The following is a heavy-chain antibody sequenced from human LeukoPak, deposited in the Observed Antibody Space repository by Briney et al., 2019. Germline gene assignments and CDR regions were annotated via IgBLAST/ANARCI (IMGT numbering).Heavy chain of an antibody. CDR3: ARERGGGYCSGGSCDDDAFDI. CDR2: INPKSGGT. CDR1: GYTFTGYY. V-gene: IGHV1-2*02. Sequence: ASVKVSCKASGYTFTGYYMHWVRQAPGQGLEWMGWINPKSGGTNYAQKFQGRVTMTRDTSISTAYMELSRLRSDDTAVYYCARERGGGYCSGGSCDDDAFDIWGQGTMVTVSS. J-gene: IGHJ3*02. D-gene: IGHD2-15*01.